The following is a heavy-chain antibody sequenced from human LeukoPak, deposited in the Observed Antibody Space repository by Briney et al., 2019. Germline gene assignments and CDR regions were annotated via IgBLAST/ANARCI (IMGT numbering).Heavy chain of an antibody. J-gene: IGHJ4*02. V-gene: IGHV3-48*01. CDR2: ISSSSSTI. CDR1: GFTFSSYS. Sequence: GGSLRLSCAASGFTFSSYSMNWVRQAPGKGLEWVSYISSSSSTIYYADSVKGRFTISRDNAKNSLYLQMNSLRAEDTAVYYCARYYDFWSGYYTLDYWGQGTLVTVSS. D-gene: IGHD3-3*01. CDR3: ARYYDFWSGYYTLDY.